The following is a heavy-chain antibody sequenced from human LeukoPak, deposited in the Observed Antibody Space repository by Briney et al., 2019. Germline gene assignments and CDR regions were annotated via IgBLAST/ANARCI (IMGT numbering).Heavy chain of an antibody. J-gene: IGHJ6*03. D-gene: IGHD5-12*01. CDR3: AKGLYSGYTMGV. Sequence: AGGSLRLSCAASGFTFSSYGMSWVRQAPGKGLEWVSAISGSGGSTYYADSVKGRFTISRDNSKNTLYLQMNSLRAEDTAVYYCAKGLYSGYTMGVWGKGTTVTIPS. CDR2: ISGSGGST. V-gene: IGHV3-23*01. CDR1: GFTFSSYG.